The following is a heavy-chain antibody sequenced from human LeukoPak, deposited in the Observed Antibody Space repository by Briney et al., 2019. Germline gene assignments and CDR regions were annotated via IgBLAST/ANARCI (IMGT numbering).Heavy chain of an antibody. CDR3: ERGSAGTTPDYYMDV. CDR2: INPNSGGT. J-gene: IGHJ6*03. Sequence: GASVKVSCKASVYTFTDSYMHWVRQAPGQGLEWMGWINPNSGGTNYAQKFQGRVTMTRDTSIRTAYMELSRLRSDDTAVYYSERGSAGTTPDYYMDVWGKGTTVTVSS. CDR1: VYTFTDSY. V-gene: IGHV1-2*02. D-gene: IGHD1-1*01.